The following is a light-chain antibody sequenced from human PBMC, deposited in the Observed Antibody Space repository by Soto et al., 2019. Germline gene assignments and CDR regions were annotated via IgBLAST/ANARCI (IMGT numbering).Light chain of an antibody. CDR1: SSDVGGYNY. CDR3: SSYTSSSTLEV. CDR2: DVS. Sequence: QSALTQPASVSGSPGQSISISCTGTSSDVGGYNYVSWYQQHPGKAPKLMIYDVSNRPSGVSNRFSGSKSGNTASLTISGLQGEDEADYYCSSYTSSSTLEVFGTGTKVTVL. V-gene: IGLV2-14*01. J-gene: IGLJ1*01.